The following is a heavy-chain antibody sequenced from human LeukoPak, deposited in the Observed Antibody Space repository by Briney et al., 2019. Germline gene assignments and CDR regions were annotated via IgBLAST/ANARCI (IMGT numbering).Heavy chain of an antibody. J-gene: IGHJ4*02. Sequence: KASETLSLTCDVSGASISSRNWWSWVRQSPGKRLEWIGEIYHGGYTHYNPSLRSRVMITVDASKNQFSLRMDSVTAADTAVYYCAREELGGARGIDYWGQGILVTVSS. CDR1: GASISSRNW. D-gene: IGHD3-3*02. CDR2: IYHGGYT. V-gene: IGHV4-4*02. CDR3: AREELGGARGIDY.